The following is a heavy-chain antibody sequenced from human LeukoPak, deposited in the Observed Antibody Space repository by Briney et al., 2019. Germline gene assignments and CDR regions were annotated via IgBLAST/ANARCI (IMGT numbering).Heavy chain of an antibody. D-gene: IGHD3-16*01. CDR3: ERAVDESVWRSYGKYNSYYYMDV. Sequence: GGALRVSCAASGFTFRSYTMSWVRQAPGKGLEWVSIISDSGTSTYNTDSLKGRFTISRDNAKSTLYLQMNRLRAEDTVVYYCERAVDESVWRSYGKYNSYYYMDVWGQGATVTVSS. J-gene: IGHJ6*03. V-gene: IGHV3-23*01. CDR1: GFTFRSYT. CDR2: ISDSGTST.